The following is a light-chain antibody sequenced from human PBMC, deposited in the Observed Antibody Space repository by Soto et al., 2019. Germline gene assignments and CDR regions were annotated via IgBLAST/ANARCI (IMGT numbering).Light chain of an antibody. Sequence: EIKMTQSPSTLSASVGDRVTITCRTSQSVSTWLAWYQQKPGKAPNLLIYKASSLKSGVPSRFAGSGSGTEFTLTISSLQPDDFATYYCQQYNSYPLTFGQGTMVDIK. J-gene: IGKJ1*01. V-gene: IGKV1-5*03. CDR1: QSVSTW. CDR2: KAS. CDR3: QQYNSYPLT.